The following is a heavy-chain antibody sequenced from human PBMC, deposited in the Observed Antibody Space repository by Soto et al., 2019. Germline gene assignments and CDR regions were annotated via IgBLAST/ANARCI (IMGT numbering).Heavy chain of an antibody. CDR2: IYPGDSDT. V-gene: IGHV5-51*01. D-gene: IGHD2-2*01. Sequence: GESLKISCKGSGYSFTSYWIGWVRQMPGKGLEWMGIIYPGDSDTRYSPSFQGQVTISADKSISTAYLQWSSLKASDTAMYYCARVVVPAANSMDVWGQGTTVTASS. CDR3: ARVVVPAANSMDV. CDR1: GYSFTSYW. J-gene: IGHJ6*02.